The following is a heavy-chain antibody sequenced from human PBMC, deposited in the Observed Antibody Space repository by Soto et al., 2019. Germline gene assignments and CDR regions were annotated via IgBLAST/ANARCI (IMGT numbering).Heavy chain of an antibody. CDR3: ARDRSNSPDYFDY. CDR1: GGPISSDDYY. D-gene: IGHD6-6*01. CDR2: IYYNGRT. Sequence: SETLSLTCTVSGGPISSDDYYWSWIRQPPGKGLEWIGYIYYNGRTDYNPSLKSRVTISIDTSKNQFSLNLNSVSAADTAVYYCARDRSNSPDYFDYWGQGTLVTVSS. V-gene: IGHV4-30-4*01. J-gene: IGHJ4*02.